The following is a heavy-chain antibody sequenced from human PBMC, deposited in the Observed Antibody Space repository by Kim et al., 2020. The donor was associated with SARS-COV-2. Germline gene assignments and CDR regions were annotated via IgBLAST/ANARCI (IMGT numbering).Heavy chain of an antibody. CDR3: GRGNDGSWRSYFTSNWFDP. Sequence: ASVKVSCKASGYTFSNYYLHWVRQAPGQGLEWMGIINPSGGSTNYAQKFQGRVTMTRDTSTSTVYMELSSLKSEDTAVYYCGRGNDGSWRSYFTSNWFDPWGQGTLVILSS. J-gene: IGHJ5*02. CDR1: GYTFSNYY. V-gene: IGHV1-46*03. CDR2: INPSGGST. D-gene: IGHD3-10*01.